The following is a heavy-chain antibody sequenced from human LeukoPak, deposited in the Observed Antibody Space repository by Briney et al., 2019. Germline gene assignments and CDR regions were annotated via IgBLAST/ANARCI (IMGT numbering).Heavy chain of an antibody. Sequence: PGGSLRLSCAASGFTFSSYGMHWVRQAPGKGLEWVAFIRYDGSNKYADSVKGRFTISRDNSKSTLYLQMNSLRHEDTAVYYCAKGLHYYDRSGYPHRGQGNLVTVSS. J-gene: IGHJ4*02. D-gene: IGHD3-22*01. CDR1: GFTFSSYG. CDR3: AKGLHYYDRSGYPH. V-gene: IGHV3-30*02. CDR2: IRYDGSNK.